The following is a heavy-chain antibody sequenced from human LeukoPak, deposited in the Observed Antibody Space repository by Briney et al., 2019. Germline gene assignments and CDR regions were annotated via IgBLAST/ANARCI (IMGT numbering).Heavy chain of an antibody. CDR3: AREVVVAAADFDY. Sequence: GGSLRLSCAASGFTFSSYWMSWVRQAPGKVLEWVANIKQDGSEKYYVDSVKGRFTISRDNAKNSLYLQMNSLRAEDTAVYYCAREVVVAAADFDYWGQGTLVTVSS. J-gene: IGHJ4*02. CDR1: GFTFSSYW. CDR2: IKQDGSEK. V-gene: IGHV3-7*01. D-gene: IGHD2-15*01.